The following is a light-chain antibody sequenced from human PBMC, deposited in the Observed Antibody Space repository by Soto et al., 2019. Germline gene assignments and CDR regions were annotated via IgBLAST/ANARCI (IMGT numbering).Light chain of an antibody. CDR3: QQYGSSPWT. Sequence: ETVLTQSPGTLSLSPGERATLSCRASQTIRSNYLAWYRQTPGQAPRLLIYGASNRATGIADRFSGSGSVTEFTLIISRLEPEDFALYYCQQYGSSPWTFGQGTKVEVK. V-gene: IGKV3-20*01. CDR1: QTIRSNY. CDR2: GAS. J-gene: IGKJ1*01.